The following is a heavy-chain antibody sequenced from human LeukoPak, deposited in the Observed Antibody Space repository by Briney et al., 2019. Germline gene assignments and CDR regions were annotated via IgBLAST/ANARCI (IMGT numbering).Heavy chain of an antibody. V-gene: IGHV4-30-4*01. CDR2: IYGSGIT. CDR1: GGSISSDDYY. CDR3: ARHWHGIDC. D-gene: IGHD1-1*01. J-gene: IGHJ4*02. Sequence: SETLSLTCTVSGGSISSDDYYWSWVRQPPGKGLEWIGCIYGSGITSYNPSLKSRVSISEDTSKNQFSLTLTSVTAADTAVYYCARHWHGIDCWGQGTLVTVSS.